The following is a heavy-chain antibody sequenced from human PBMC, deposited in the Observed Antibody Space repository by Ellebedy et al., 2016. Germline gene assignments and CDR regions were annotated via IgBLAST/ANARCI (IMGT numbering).Heavy chain of an antibody. CDR1: GFTFSTYW. Sequence: GESLKISCAASGFTFSTYWMTWVRQAPGKGLEWVANIKQDGSAQGYVDSVKGRFTISRDNAKNSLYLQMNSLRAEDTGLYYCVRTYSSSSGRAFDIWGQGTMVTVSS. D-gene: IGHD6-6*01. V-gene: IGHV3-7*01. J-gene: IGHJ3*02. CDR3: VRTYSSSSGRAFDI. CDR2: IKQDGSAQ.